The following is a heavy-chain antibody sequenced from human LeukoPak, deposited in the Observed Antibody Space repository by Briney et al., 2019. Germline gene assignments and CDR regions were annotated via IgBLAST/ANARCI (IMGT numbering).Heavy chain of an antibody. CDR2: IYNDGNT. D-gene: IGHD2-21*02. Sequence: PGGSLRLSCAVSGFTVSTNHISWVSQAPERGLEWVSVIYNDGNTYYTDSVKGRFTISRDNSKNTVFLQMNSLRVEDTAVYYCARDREVVTAKAQMDVWGKGTTVTVSS. CDR1: GFTVSTNH. V-gene: IGHV3-53*01. CDR3: ARDREVVTAKAQMDV. J-gene: IGHJ6*03.